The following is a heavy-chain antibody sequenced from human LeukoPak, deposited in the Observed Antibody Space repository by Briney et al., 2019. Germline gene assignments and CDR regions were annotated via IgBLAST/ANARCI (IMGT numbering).Heavy chain of an antibody. CDR3: ATRGGGLAAGPSSSWYPH. CDR1: GYTFTGYY. CDR2: INPNSGGT. Sequence: ASVKVSCKASGYTFTGYYMHWVRQAPGQGLEWMGRINPNSGGTNYAQKFQGRVTMTRDTSISTAYMELSRPRSDDTAVYYCATRGGGLAAGPSSSWYPHWGQGTLVTVSS. D-gene: IGHD6-13*01. V-gene: IGHV1-2*06. J-gene: IGHJ4*02.